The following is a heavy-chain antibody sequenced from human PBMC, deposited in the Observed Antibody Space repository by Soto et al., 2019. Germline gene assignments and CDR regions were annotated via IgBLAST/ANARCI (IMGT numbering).Heavy chain of an antibody. CDR3: ARGGRYPKSSSSYVMDV. J-gene: IGHJ6*02. CDR1: GGTISTYS. Sequence: QVQLVQSGAEVKKPGSSVKVSCKASGGTISTYSISWVRQAPGQGLEWMGGSLPIFGTSHFAQNFQGRVTITADESTSTAYMELSSLRSDDTAVYYCARGGRYPKSSSSYVMDVWGQGTTVTVSS. CDR2: SLPIFGTS. D-gene: IGHD1-20*01. V-gene: IGHV1-69*01.